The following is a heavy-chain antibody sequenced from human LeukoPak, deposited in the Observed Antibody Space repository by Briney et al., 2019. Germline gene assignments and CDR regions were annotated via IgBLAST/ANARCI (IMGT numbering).Heavy chain of an antibody. V-gene: IGHV1-2*06. CDR1: GYTFTSYY. CDR3: ARAYYDFWSGYLEAYFDY. J-gene: IGHJ4*02. Sequence: VASVKVSCKASGYTFTSYYMHWVRQAPGQGLEWMGRINPNSGGTNYAQKFQGRVTMTRNTSISTAYMELSSLRSEDTAVYYCARAYYDFWSGYLEAYFDYWGQGTLVTVSS. D-gene: IGHD3-3*01. CDR2: INPNSGGT.